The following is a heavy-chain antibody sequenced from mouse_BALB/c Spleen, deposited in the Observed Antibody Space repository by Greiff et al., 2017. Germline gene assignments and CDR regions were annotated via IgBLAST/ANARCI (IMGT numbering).Heavy chain of an antibody. CDR2: ISSGGST. CDR1: GFTFSSYA. Sequence: EVKLMESGGGLVQPGGSLKLSCAASGFTFSSYAMSWVRQTPEKRLEWVASISSGGSTYYPDSVKGRFTISRDNARNILYLQMSSLRSEDTAMYYCARGESFAYWGQGTLVTVSA. V-gene: IGHV5-6-5*01. J-gene: IGHJ3*01. CDR3: ARGESFAY.